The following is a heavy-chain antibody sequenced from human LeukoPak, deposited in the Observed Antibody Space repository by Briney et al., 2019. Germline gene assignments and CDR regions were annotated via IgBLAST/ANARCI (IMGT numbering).Heavy chain of an antibody. V-gene: IGHV4-39*01. J-gene: IGHJ4*02. D-gene: IGHD1-26*01. Sequence: SETLSLTCTVSGVSISSSDYYWGWIRQPPGTGLEWIGAISSSGSPYHNPSLKSRVAISVDSSKNQFSLKLTSVTAADTAVYYCARRTSNPVGAIDYWGQGALVTVSS. CDR1: GVSISSSDYY. CDR3: ARRTSNPVGAIDY. CDR2: ISSSGSP.